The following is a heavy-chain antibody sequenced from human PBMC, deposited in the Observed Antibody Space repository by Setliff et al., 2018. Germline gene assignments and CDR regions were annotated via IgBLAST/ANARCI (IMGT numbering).Heavy chain of an antibody. D-gene: IGHD3-22*01. CDR1: GGTFSSYD. CDR2: IIPIFGTA. Sequence: SVKVSCKASGGTFSSYDISWVRQAPGQGLEWMGRIIPIFGTANYAQKFQGRVTITADESTSTAYMELSSLRSEDTAVYYCARESNYYDSSGSDDAFDIWGQGTMVTVSS. V-gene: IGHV1-69*13. J-gene: IGHJ3*02. CDR3: ARESNYYDSSGSDDAFDI.